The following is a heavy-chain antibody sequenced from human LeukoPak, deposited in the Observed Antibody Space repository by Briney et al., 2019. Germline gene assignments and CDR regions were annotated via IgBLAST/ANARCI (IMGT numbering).Heavy chain of an antibody. V-gene: IGHV3-30*18. CDR3: AKAKWHCSSIYCSGSLGY. CDR2: ISYDGNNK. D-gene: IGHD2-2*01. Sequence: GGSLRLSCAASGFIFSNYGMHWVRQAPGKGLEWVAVISYDGNNKYYADSVKGRFTISRDNSKNTLYLQMNSLRAADTAVYYCAKAKWHCSSIYCSGSLGYWGQGTLVTVSS. J-gene: IGHJ4*02. CDR1: GFIFSNYG.